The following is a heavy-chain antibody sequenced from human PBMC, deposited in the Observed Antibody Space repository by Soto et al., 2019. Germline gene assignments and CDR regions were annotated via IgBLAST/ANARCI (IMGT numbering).Heavy chain of an antibody. Sequence: QVQLVESGGGVVQPGRSLRLSCAASGFTFSSSGMHWVRQAPGKGLEWVAVTSFDGSSGYYADFVRGRFTTSRDNSNNALYLQMNSLRAEDTAVYYCAKSPPAVDGYFDYWCQGTLVTVSS. V-gene: IGHV3-30*18. D-gene: IGHD6-19*01. J-gene: IGHJ4*02. CDR3: AKSPPAVDGYFDY. CDR2: TSFDGSSG. CDR1: GFTFSSSG.